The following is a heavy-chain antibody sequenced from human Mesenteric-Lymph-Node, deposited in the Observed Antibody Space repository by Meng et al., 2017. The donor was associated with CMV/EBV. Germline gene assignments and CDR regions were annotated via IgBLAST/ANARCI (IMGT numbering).Heavy chain of an antibody. Sequence: GESLKISCAASGFTFSNYWMSWVRQTPGKGLEWVANMNQDGSERNYVGSVKGRFTIFRDNALNSLYLKMNSLRVEDTGVYYCTRSMEVWGQGTTVTVSS. V-gene: IGHV3-7*02. J-gene: IGHJ6*02. CDR2: MNQDGSER. CDR3: TRSMEV. CDR1: GFTFSNYW.